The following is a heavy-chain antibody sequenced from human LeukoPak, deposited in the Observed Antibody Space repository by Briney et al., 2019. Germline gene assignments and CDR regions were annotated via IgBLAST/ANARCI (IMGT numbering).Heavy chain of an antibody. CDR2: IITILGIA. V-gene: IGHV1-69*04. D-gene: IGHD3-9*01. CDR1: GGTFSSYA. Sequence: SVKVSCKASGGTFSSYAISWVRQAPGQGLEWMGRIITILGIANYAQKFQGRVTITADKSTSTAYMELSSLRSEDTAVYYCASSDILTVYYNRHFDNWGQGTLVTVSS. J-gene: IGHJ4*02. CDR3: ASSDILTVYYNRHFDN.